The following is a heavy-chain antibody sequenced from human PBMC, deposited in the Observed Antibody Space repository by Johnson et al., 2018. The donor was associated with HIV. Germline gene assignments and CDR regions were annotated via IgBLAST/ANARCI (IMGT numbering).Heavy chain of an antibody. D-gene: IGHD3-22*01. CDR2: ISYDGSNK. V-gene: IGHV3-30*04. CDR1: GFTFSDYA. J-gene: IGHJ3*02. Sequence: QVQLVESGGGLVKPGGSLRLSCAASGFTFSDYAMHWVRQAPGKGLEWVAVISYDGSNKYYADSVKGRFTISRDNSKNTLYLQMNSMRAEDTAVYYCARDAPNFFHSSGVRDDAFDIWGPGTMVTVSS. CDR3: ARDAPNFFHSSGVRDDAFDI.